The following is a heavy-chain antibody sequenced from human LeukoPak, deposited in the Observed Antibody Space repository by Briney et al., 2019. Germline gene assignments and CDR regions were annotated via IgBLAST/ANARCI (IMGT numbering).Heavy chain of an antibody. J-gene: IGHJ4*02. CDR2: INHSGST. D-gene: IGHD1-26*01. CDR3: ARHGGSYEEGFDY. Sequence: SETLSLTCAVYGGSFSGYYWSWIRQPPGKGLEWIGEINHSGSTNYSPSLKSRVTISVDTSKNQFSLKLSSVTAADTAVYYCARHGGSYEEGFDYWGQGTLVTVSS. CDR1: GGSFSGYY. V-gene: IGHV4-34*01.